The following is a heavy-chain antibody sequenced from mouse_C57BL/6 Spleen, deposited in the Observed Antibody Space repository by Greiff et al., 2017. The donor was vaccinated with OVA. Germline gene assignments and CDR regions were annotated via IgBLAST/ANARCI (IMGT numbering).Heavy chain of an antibody. Sequence: QVQLQQSGAELVRSGISVKMSCKASGYTFTNYWIGWAKQRPGHGLEWIGDIYPGGGYTNYNEKFKGKATLTADKSSSTAYMQFSSLTSEDSAIYYCARSREDYDYRYFDVWGTGTTVTVSS. V-gene: IGHV1-63*01. D-gene: IGHD2-4*01. J-gene: IGHJ1*03. CDR1: GYTFTNYW. CDR3: ARSREDYDYRYFDV. CDR2: IYPGGGYT.